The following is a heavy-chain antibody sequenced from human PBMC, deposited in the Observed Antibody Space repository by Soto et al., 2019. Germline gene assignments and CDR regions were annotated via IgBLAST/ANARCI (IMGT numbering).Heavy chain of an antibody. CDR3: ARRTVGWYFDL. J-gene: IGHJ2*01. D-gene: IGHD4-17*01. Sequence: EVQLLESGGGLVQPEGSLRLSCAASGFTFSIYAMNWVRQAPGKGLEWVSVISGSGGSTYYADSVKGRFTISRDNSKNTLYLQMNSLRAEDTAVYYCARRTVGWYFDLWGRGTLVTVSS. V-gene: IGHV3-23*01. CDR2: ISGSGGST. CDR1: GFTFSIYA.